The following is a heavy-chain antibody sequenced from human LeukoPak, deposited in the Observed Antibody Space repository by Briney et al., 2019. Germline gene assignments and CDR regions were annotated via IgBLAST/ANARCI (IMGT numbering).Heavy chain of an antibody. Sequence: GASVKVSCKASGYTFTSYGISWVRQAPGQGLEWMGWISAYNGNTNYAQKLQGRVTMTTDTSTSTAYMELRSLRSDDTAVYYCARDLALGYCSSTSCYMVDYWGQGTLVTVSS. D-gene: IGHD2-2*02. J-gene: IGHJ4*02. CDR3: ARDLALGYCSSTSCYMVDY. CDR2: ISAYNGNT. V-gene: IGHV1-18*01. CDR1: GYTFTSYG.